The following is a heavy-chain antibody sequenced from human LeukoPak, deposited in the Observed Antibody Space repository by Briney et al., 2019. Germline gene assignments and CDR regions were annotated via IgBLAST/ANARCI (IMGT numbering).Heavy chain of an antibody. D-gene: IGHD3-10*01. Sequence: GRSLRLSCAASGFTFSSYGMHWVRQAPGKGLEWVAVISYDGSNKYYADSVKGRFTIARDNSKNTLYLQMNRLRAEDRAVYYCAKDSWFGELSPIDYWGQGTLVTVSS. V-gene: IGHV3-30*18. CDR1: GFTFSSYG. CDR2: ISYDGSNK. CDR3: AKDSWFGELSPIDY. J-gene: IGHJ4*02.